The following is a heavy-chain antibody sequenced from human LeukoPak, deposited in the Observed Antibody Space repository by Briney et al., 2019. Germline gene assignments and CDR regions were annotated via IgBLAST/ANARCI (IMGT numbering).Heavy chain of an antibody. CDR3: ARDKLVGYYYGMDV. J-gene: IGHJ6*02. V-gene: IGHV4-61*01. Sequence: SETLSLTCTVSGGSVSSGSYYWSWIRQPPGKGLEWIGYIYYSGSTNYNPSLKSRVTISVDTSKNQFSLKLSSVTAADTAMYYCARDKLVGYYYGMDVWGQGTTVTVSS. CDR1: GGSVSSGSYY. D-gene: IGHD2-2*01. CDR2: IYYSGST.